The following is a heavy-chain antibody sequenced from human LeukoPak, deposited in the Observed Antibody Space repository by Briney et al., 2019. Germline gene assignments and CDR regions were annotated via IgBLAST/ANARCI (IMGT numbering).Heavy chain of an antibody. Sequence: SETLSLTCTVSGGSISSYYWSWIRQPPGKGLERIGYIYYSGSTNYNPSLKSRVTISVDTSKNQFSLKLSSVTAADTAVYYCAREFIDDYGGNSGIDYWGQGTLVTVSS. V-gene: IGHV4-59*01. J-gene: IGHJ4*02. CDR3: AREFIDDYGGNSGIDY. CDR1: GGSISSYY. CDR2: IYYSGST. D-gene: IGHD4-23*01.